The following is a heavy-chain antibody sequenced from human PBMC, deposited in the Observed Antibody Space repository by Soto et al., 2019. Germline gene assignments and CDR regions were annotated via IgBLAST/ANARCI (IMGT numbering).Heavy chain of an antibody. CDR2: ISSSSSYI. J-gene: IGHJ4*02. CDR3: ARDQNGDYPHAFDY. CDR1: GFTFSSYS. V-gene: IGHV3-21*01. D-gene: IGHD4-17*01. Sequence: GSRRLSCAASGFTFSSYSMNWVRQAPGKGLEWVSSISSSSSYIYYADSVKGRFTISRDNAKNSLYLQMNSLRAEDTAVYYCARDQNGDYPHAFDYWGQGTLVTVSS.